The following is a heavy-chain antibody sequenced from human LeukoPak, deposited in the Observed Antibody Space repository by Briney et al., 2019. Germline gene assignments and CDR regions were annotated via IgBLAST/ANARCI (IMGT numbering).Heavy chain of an antibody. CDR1: GFTVSTNY. Sequence: GGSLRLSCAASGFTVSTNYMAWVRQAPGKGLEWVSVIYKVGTTFYADSVKGRFTTSRDNSENTLYLQMSSLRVEDTAVYYCVKEGGYCSTTNCPLGYWGQGTLVTVSS. CDR2: IYKVGTT. J-gene: IGHJ4*02. D-gene: IGHD2-2*01. V-gene: IGHV3-66*01. CDR3: VKEGGYCSTTNCPLGY.